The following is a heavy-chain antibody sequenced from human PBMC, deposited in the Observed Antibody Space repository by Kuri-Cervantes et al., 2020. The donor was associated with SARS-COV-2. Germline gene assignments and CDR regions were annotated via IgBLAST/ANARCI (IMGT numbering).Heavy chain of an antibody. D-gene: IGHD3-3*01. J-gene: IGHJ6*03. V-gene: IGHV4-39*01. CDR3: ARRAKMLRFLEWFPGYMDV. CDR2: IYYSGST. Sequence: SETLSLTCTVSGGSISSYYWSWIRQPPGKGLEWIGSIYYSGSTYYNPSLKSRVTISVDTSKNQFSLKLSSVTAADTAVYYCARRAKMLRFLEWFPGYMDVWGKGTTVTVSS. CDR1: GGSISSYY.